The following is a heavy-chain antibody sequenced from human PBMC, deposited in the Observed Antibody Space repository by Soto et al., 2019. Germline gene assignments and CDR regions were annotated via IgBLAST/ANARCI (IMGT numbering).Heavy chain of an antibody. D-gene: IGHD2-21*02. V-gene: IGHV1-18*04. J-gene: IGHJ6*02. CDR2: ISAYNGNT. CDR1: CYTFTSYG. CDR3: ARDPKYCGGDCYTDYYYYYGMDV. Sequence: SGKVSCKASCYTFTSYGISLVRQAPVQGLEWMGWISAYNGNTNYAQKLQGRVTMTTDTSTSTAYMELRSLRSDDTAVYYCARDPKYCGGDCYTDYYYYYGMDVWGQGTKVTVYS.